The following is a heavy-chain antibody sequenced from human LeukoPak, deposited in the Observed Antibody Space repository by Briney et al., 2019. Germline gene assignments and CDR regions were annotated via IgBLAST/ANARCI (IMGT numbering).Heavy chain of an antibody. J-gene: IGHJ2*01. Sequence: ASVKVSCKASGGTFSSYAISWVRQAPGQGLEWMGWISAYNGHTNYAQKLQGRVTMTTDTSTSTAYMDLRSLRSDDTAVYYCARSELTGGGFRYWYFDLWGRGTLVSVSS. CDR3: ARSELTGGGFRYWYFDL. D-gene: IGHD7-27*01. V-gene: IGHV1-18*01. CDR2: ISAYNGHT. CDR1: GGTFSSYA.